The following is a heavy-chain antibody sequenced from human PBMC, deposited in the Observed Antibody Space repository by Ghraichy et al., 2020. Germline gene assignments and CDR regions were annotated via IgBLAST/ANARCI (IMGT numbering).Heavy chain of an antibody. D-gene: IGHD2-2*01. V-gene: IGHV3-9*01. CDR3: AKYLVRGTSYYFYMDV. Sequence: GGSLRLSCEASGLTYDDYAMHWVRQVPGKGLEWVSGISWNSGSIGYADSVKGRFTISRDNAKKSLYLQMNSLRAEDTALYYCAKYLVRGTSYYFYMDVWGQGTAVTVSS. CDR2: ISWNSGSI. J-gene: IGHJ6*03. CDR1: GLTYDDYA.